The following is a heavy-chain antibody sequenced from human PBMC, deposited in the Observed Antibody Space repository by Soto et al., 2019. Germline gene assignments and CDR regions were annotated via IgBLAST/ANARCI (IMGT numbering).Heavy chain of an antibody. V-gene: IGHV4-61*01. CDR3: ARETSAGGNAKEYFQH. Sequence: SETLSLTCTVSGGSVSSGSYYWSWIRQPPGKGLEWIGDIYYSGSTNYNPSLKSRVTISVDTSKNQFSLKLSSVTAADTAVYYCARETSAGGNAKEYFQHWGQGTLVTVSS. D-gene: IGHD4-4*01. CDR2: IYYSGST. J-gene: IGHJ1*01. CDR1: GGSVSSGSYY.